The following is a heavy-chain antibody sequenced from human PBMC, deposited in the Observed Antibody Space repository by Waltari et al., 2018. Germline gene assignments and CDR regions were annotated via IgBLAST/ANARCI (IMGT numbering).Heavy chain of an antibody. CDR2: ISYNGKP. D-gene: IGHD1-26*01. J-gene: IGHJ4*02. Sequence: QLQLQESGPGLLKPSETLSLTCTVSGNSISSSSFHWGWVRQPPGKGLEWIATISYNGKPDYNPSLKSRVPRSADTSKNQFSLKLTSGTAADTAIYYCARRVGARPPDYWGQGTLVTVSS. V-gene: IGHV4-39*01. CDR3: ARRVGARPPDY. CDR1: GNSISSSSFH.